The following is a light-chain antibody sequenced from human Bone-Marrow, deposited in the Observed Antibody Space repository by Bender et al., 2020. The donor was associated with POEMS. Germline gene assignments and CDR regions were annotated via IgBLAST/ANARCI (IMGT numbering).Light chain of an antibody. V-gene: IGLV2-14*03. Sequence: QSALTQPASMSGSPGQSVTISCTGANADNFVSWYQQHPDKAPKLLIYDNTHRPSGVSNRFSGSKSGNTASLTISGLQADDEAHYYCSSSPTDGYLILFGGGTMLTVL. J-gene: IGLJ2*01. CDR2: DNT. CDR1: NADNF. CDR3: SSSPTDGYLIL.